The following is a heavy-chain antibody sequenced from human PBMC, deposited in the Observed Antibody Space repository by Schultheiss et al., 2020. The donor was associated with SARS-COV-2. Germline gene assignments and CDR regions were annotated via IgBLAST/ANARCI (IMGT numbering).Heavy chain of an antibody. V-gene: IGHV3-48*01. CDR1: GFTFSSYS. J-gene: IGHJ3*02. CDR2: ISSSGSTI. Sequence: GGSLRLSCAASGFTFSSYSMNWVRQAPGKGLEWVSSISSSGSTIYYADSVKGRFTISRDNSKNTLYLQMNSLRAEDTAVYYCAREGVNYYGSGSYYRSYAFDIWGQGTMVTVSS. CDR3: AREGVNYYGSGSYYRSYAFDI. D-gene: IGHD3-10*01.